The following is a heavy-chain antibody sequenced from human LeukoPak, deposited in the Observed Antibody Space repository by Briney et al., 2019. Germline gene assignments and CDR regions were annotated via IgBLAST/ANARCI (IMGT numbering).Heavy chain of an antibody. D-gene: IGHD6-19*01. CDR1: GFTFSSYG. CDR2: ISYDGSNK. CDR3: AKGNVKGGKWLPGYFDY. V-gene: IGHV3-30*18. Sequence: PGGSLRLSCAASGFTFSSYGMHWVRQAPGKGLERVAVISYDGSNKYYADSVKGQFTISRDNSKNTLYLQMNSLRAEDTAVYYCAKGNVKGGKWLPGYFDYWGQGTLVTVSS. J-gene: IGHJ4*02.